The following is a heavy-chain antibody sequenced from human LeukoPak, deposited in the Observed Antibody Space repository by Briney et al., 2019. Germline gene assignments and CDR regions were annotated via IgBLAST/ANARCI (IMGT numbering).Heavy chain of an antibody. CDR3: AKDERARTLYYYDSSGYYKY. CDR2: ISGSGGST. D-gene: IGHD3-22*01. Sequence: GGSLRLSCAASGFTFSSYAKSWVRQAPGKGLEWVSAISGSGGSTYYADSVKGRFTISRDNSKNTLYLQMNSLRAEDTAVYYCAKDERARTLYYYDSSGYYKYWGQGTLVTVSS. CDR1: GFTFSSYA. J-gene: IGHJ4*02. V-gene: IGHV3-23*01.